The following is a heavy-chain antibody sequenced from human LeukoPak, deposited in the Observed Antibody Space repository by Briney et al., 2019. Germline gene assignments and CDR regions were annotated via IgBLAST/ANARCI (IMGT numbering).Heavy chain of an antibody. CDR1: RCIHSHNH. Sequence: GGSLTQSRPSTRCIHSHNHMRGLHQAPGKGLVWVSVIYSGGGTYYADSVKGRFTISRDNSKNTVYLQMHSLRAEDTAVYYCARASFWFDYSGYYFDFWGQGTLVTVSS. D-gene: IGHD2-15*01. CDR3: ARASFWFDYSGYYFDF. V-gene: IGHV3-66*01. J-gene: IGHJ4*02. CDR2: IYSGGGT.